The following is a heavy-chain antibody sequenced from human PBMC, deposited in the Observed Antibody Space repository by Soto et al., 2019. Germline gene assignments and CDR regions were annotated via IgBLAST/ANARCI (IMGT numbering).Heavy chain of an antibody. J-gene: IGHJ4*02. CDR1: GGTFSSYT. CDR2: IIPILGIA. CDR3: ATETCSGGSCPLDY. Sequence: QVQLVQSGAEVKKPGSSAKVSCKASGGTFSSYTISWVRQAPGQGLEWMGRIIPILGIANYAQKFQGRVTITADKSTSTAYMELSSLRSEDTAVYYCATETCSGGSCPLDYWGQGTLVTVSS. D-gene: IGHD2-15*01. V-gene: IGHV1-69*08.